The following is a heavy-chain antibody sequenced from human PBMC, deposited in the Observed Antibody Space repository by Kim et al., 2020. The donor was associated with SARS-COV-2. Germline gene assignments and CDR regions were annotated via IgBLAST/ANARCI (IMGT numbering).Heavy chain of an antibody. V-gene: IGHV4-39*01. J-gene: IGHJ4*02. D-gene: IGHD6-13*01. CDR3: AKLYRPGIAAAGLEFDY. Sequence: LKSRVTISVDTSKTQFSLKLSSVTAADTAVYYCAKLYRPGIAAAGLEFDYWGQGTLVTVSS.